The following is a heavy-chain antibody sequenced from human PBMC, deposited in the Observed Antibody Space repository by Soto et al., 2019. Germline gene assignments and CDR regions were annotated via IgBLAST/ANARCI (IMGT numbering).Heavy chain of an antibody. Sequence: QVQLQESGPGLVKASQTLSLTCNVSGGSISSGGYYWTWIRQHPGKGLEWIGNIHHSGSTFYNPYLKSRVSISVDTSKNLFSLKLSSVTAADTAVYFCVRGVLSWGQGTLVTVSS. CDR1: GGSISSGGYY. D-gene: IGHD3-10*01. CDR3: VRGVLS. V-gene: IGHV4-31*03. J-gene: IGHJ1*01. CDR2: IHHSGST.